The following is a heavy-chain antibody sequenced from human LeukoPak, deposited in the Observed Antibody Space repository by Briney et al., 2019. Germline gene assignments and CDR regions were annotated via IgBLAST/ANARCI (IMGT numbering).Heavy chain of an antibody. J-gene: IGHJ5*02. CDR1: GYTFTSYY. D-gene: IGHD3-16*01. CDR3: ARDISPLFGGVMDRWFDP. CDR2: INPSGGST. Sequence: GASVKVSCKASGYTFTSYYMHWVRQAPGQGLEWMGIINPSGGSTSYAQKFQGRVTMTRNTSISTAYMELSSLRSEDTAVYYCARDISPLFGGVMDRWFDPWGQGTLVTVSS. V-gene: IGHV1-46*01.